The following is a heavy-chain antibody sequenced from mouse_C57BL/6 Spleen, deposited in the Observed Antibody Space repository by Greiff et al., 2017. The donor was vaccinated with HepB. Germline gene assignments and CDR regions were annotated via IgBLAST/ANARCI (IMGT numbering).Heavy chain of an antibody. D-gene: IGHD2-5*01. J-gene: IGHJ1*03. CDR1: GYTFTSYW. Sequence: QVQLQQPGAELVRPGSSVKLSCKASGYTFTSYWMHWVKQRPIQGLEWIGNIDPSDSETHYNQKFKDKATLTVDKSSSTAYMQRSSLTSEDSAVYYGASTYYRNYDFDVWGTGTTVTVSS. CDR2: IDPSDSET. CDR3: ASTYYRNYDFDV. V-gene: IGHV1-52*01.